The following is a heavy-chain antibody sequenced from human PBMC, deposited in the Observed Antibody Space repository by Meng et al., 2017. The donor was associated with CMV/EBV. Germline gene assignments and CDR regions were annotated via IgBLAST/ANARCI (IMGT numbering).Heavy chain of an antibody. Sequence: QLGQVVGKLYKPGSSVKVSRDTSGGTFSTFASSWGRQAGGEGLEWMEVINPVFKTSNPAERFQVRVTITADDSTTTAYMEMSSLRADDTALYFCAKGGDCWYSDYWGQGTLVTVSS. CDR2: INPVFKTS. CDR3: AKGGDCWYSDY. D-gene: IGHD2-21*02. J-gene: IGHJ4*02. V-gene: IGHV1-69*01. CDR1: GGTFSTFA.